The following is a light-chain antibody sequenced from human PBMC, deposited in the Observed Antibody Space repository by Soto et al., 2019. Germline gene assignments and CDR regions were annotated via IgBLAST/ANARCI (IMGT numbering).Light chain of an antibody. V-gene: IGKV3-20*01. Sequence: EIVLTQSPATLSLSPGERAILSRRASQSVSNFLAWYQQKPGQAPRLLIYGASNRATGIPDRFSGSGSGTDFTLTISRLEPEDFAVYYCQQYGSSGTFGQGTKVDIK. CDR1: QSVSNF. CDR3: QQYGSSGT. CDR2: GAS. J-gene: IGKJ1*01.